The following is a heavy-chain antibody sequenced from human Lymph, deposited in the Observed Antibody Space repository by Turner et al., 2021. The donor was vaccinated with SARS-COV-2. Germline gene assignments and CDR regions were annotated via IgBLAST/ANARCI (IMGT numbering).Heavy chain of an antibody. CDR2: RSYDGTNT. CDR1: GFTFSSYG. CDR3: ARDVLKKEVAGTSDNWFDP. D-gene: IGHD6-19*01. Sequence: QVQLVESGGGVVQPGRSLRLSCAASGFTFSSYGLHGVRQAPGKGLEWVAVRSYDGTNTYYADSVKGRFTISRDNSKNTLYLQMSSLRPEDSALYYCARDVLKKEVAGTSDNWFDPWGQGTLVTVSS. V-gene: IGHV3-30-3*01. J-gene: IGHJ5*02.